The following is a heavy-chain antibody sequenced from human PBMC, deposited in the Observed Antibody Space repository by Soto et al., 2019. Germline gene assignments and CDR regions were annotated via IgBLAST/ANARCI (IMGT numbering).Heavy chain of an antibody. CDR1: GGSITTVGNY. CDR2: ISYSGST. V-gene: IGHV4-31*03. J-gene: IGHJ3*02. CDR3: ARLLGSGNYLGIFDAFDI. D-gene: IGHD1-26*01. Sequence: SETLSLTCTVSGGSITTVGNYWSWIRQFPGKGLEWIGHISYSGSTNSNPSLRSRLSMSVDTSKNQFSLELSSVTAADTAVYYCARLLGSGNYLGIFDAFDIWGQGTVVTVS.